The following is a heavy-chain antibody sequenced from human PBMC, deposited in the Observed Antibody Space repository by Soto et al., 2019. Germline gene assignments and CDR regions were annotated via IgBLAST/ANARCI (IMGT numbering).Heavy chain of an antibody. D-gene: IGHD1-20*01. V-gene: IGHV1-69*01. CDR1: GGTFSTSL. CDR2: IIPIFGTP. CDR3: ARGYTEYDDHSYYFDS. Sequence: QVQLVQSGAEVKKPGSSVKVSCKASGGTFSTSLISWVRQAPGQGLEWMGGIIPIFGTPNYAQKFQGRVTITADESTRTVYMELNSLRSEDTAMYYCARGYTEYDDHSYYFDSWGQGNQVTVSS. J-gene: IGHJ4*02.